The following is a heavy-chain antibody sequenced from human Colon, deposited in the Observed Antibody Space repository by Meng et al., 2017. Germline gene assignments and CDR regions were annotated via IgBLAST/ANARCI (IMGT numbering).Heavy chain of an antibody. CDR3: TDGRTL. V-gene: IGHV3-15*01. J-gene: IGHJ3*01. Sequence: EVHLVGSGGGLVKPGGSLRLSCAASRFSFAAAWMSWVRQAPGKGLEWVGHIKARTDGGTTDYAAPVKDRFIMSRDDSKTTLYLQMNSLKSEDTAVYFCTDGRTLWGQGTMVTVSS. CDR2: IKARTDGGTT. CDR1: RFSFAAAW. D-gene: IGHD4-23*01.